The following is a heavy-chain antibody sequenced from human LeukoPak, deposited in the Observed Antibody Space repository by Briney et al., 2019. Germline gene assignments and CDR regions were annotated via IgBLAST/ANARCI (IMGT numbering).Heavy chain of an antibody. D-gene: IGHD3-10*01. V-gene: IGHV3-23*01. CDR2: ISNSDSST. CDR1: AFTFSNYA. Sequence: PGGSLRLSCAASAFTFSNYAMSWVRQAPGKGLEWVSTISNSDSSTYYADSVKGRFTISRDNSKNTLYLQMSSLRAEDTAIYYCAKAPSMVRAYYMDVWGKGTTVTVSS. J-gene: IGHJ6*03. CDR3: AKAPSMVRAYYMDV.